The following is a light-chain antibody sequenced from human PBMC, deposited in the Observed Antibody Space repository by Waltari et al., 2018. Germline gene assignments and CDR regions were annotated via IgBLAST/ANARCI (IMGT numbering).Light chain of an antibody. CDR2: VNSDGSH. V-gene: IGLV4-69*01. CDR3: QTGGHGTWV. Sequence: QLVLTQSPSASASLGASVKLTCTLSSGHSSNIIAWHQQQPEKGPRSLMKVNSDGSHSKGDEIPDRFPGSSSGAERYLTSSSLQSEDEADYYCQTGGHGTWVFGGGTKLTVL. J-gene: IGLJ3*02. CDR1: SGHSSNI.